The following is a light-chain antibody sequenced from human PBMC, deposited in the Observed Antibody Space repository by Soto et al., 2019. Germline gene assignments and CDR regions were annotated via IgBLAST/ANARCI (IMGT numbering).Light chain of an antibody. CDR3: AAWDDSLNAYV. Sequence: QSVLTQPPSASGTPGQRVTISCSGSNSNIGSNTVNWYQQLPGTAPKLLIYSNNQRPSGVPDRFSGSKSGTSASLAISGLQSEDEADYYCAAWDDSLNAYVFGTGTKVTVL. V-gene: IGLV1-44*01. CDR2: SNN. J-gene: IGLJ1*01. CDR1: NSNIGSNT.